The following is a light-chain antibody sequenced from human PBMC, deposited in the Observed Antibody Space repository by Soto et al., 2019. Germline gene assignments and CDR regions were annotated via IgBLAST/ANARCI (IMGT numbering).Light chain of an antibody. CDR3: GAWDDSLNGWV. V-gene: IGLV1-44*01. J-gene: IGLJ3*02. CDR2: SNS. Sequence: QSVLTQPPSASGTPGQRVTISCSGRRSNIGTNYVYWYQQFPGTAPKLLIYSNSHRPSGVPDRFSGSKSGTSASLAISGLQSEDEADYHCGAWDDSLNGWVFGGGTKLTVL. CDR1: RSNIGTNY.